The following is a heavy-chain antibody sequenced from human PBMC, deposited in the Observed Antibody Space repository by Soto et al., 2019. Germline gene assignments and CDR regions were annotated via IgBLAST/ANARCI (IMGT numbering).Heavy chain of an antibody. CDR2: ISHSGST. Sequence: QVQLQESSPGLVKPSGTLSLTCAVSGGSISSSDWWSWVRQPPGKGLEWIGEISHSGSTKYNPSLKSRVTISVDKSENEFSLKLSSVTAADTAVYYCARASYGMDVWGQGTTVTVSS. CDR3: ARASYGMDV. CDR1: GGSISSSDW. J-gene: IGHJ6*02. V-gene: IGHV4-4*02.